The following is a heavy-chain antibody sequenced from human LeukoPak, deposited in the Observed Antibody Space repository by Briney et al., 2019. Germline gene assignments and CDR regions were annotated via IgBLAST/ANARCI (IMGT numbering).Heavy chain of an antibody. CDR2: ISYDGSNK. V-gene: IGHV3-30*04. J-gene: IGHJ4*02. CDR1: GFTFSIYA. Sequence: PGRSLRLSCAASGFTFSIYAMHWVRQAPGKGLEWVAVISYDGSNKYYADSVKGRFTISRDNSKNTLYLQMNSLRAEDTAVYYCARDAYTYYYGSGSHFDYWGQGTLVTVSS. D-gene: IGHD3-10*01. CDR3: ARDAYTYYYGSGSHFDY.